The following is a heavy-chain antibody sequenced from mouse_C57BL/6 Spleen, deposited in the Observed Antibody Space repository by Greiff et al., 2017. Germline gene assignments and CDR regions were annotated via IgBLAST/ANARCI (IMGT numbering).Heavy chain of an antibody. Sequence: VQLQQPGAELVRPGSSVKLSCKASGYTFPSYWMHWVKQRPIQGLEWIGNIDPSDSETHYNQKFKDKATLTVDKSSSTAYMKLSSLTSEDSAVYYCARTYSNHLYFDVWGTGTTVTVSS. V-gene: IGHV1-52*01. CDR2: IDPSDSET. CDR1: GYTFPSYW. CDR3: ARTYSNHLYFDV. J-gene: IGHJ1*03. D-gene: IGHD2-5*01.